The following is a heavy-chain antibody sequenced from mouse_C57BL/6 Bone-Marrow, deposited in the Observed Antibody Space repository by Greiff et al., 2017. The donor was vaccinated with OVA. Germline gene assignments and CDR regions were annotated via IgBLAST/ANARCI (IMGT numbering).Heavy chain of an antibody. CDR1: GYSITSGYY. V-gene: IGHV3-6*01. J-gene: IGHJ2*01. D-gene: IGHD1-1*01. CDR3: ANIITTVVAFDY. CDR2: ISYDGSN. Sequence: EVKLMESGPGLVKPSQSLSRTCSVTGYSITSGYYWNWIRQFPGNKLEWMGYISYDGSNNYNPSLKNRISITRDTSKNQFFLKLNSVTTEDTATYYCANIITTVVAFDYWGQGTTLTVSS.